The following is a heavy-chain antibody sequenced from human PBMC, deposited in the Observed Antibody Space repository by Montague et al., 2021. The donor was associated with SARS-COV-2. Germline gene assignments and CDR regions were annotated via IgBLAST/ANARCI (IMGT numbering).Heavy chain of an antibody. J-gene: IGHJ4*02. CDR3: SRENKVSTFGGPCLVDY. CDR2: IYDSWST. Sequence: SETLSLTCIVSGSSVRSYYWRWIRQPPGKGLELVWYIYDSWSTNSNPSLNSRVAVSVDTSKNQFSLKLSSVTAADTAVYYCSRENKVSTFGGPCLVDYWGQGTLVTVSA. V-gene: IGHV4-59*02. D-gene: IGHD3-16*01. CDR1: GSSVRSYY.